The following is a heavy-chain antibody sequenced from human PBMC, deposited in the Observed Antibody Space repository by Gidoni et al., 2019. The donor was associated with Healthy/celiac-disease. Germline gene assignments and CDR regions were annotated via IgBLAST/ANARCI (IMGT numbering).Heavy chain of an antibody. CDR3: AHGTPVDY. CDR1: GFTFSSYA. CDR2: ISGSGGST. Sequence: EVQLLEYGGGLVQRGGSLSLACAASGFTFSSYAMSWVRQSPGKGLEWVAAISGSGGSTYYADSVKGRFTTSRHKSKNTLYLQMNSLRAEDTAVYYCAHGTPVDYWGQGTLVTVSS. J-gene: IGHJ4*02. D-gene: IGHD1-1*01. V-gene: IGHV3-23*01.